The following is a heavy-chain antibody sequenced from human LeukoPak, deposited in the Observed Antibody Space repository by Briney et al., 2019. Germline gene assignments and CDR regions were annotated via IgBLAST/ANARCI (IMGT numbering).Heavy chain of an antibody. J-gene: IGHJ4*02. Sequence: SVKVSCKASGYTFTGYYMHWVRQAPGQGLEWMGGIIPIFGTANYAQKFQGRVTITADESTSTAYMELSSLRSEDTAVYYCARDPEYSGSYGIGYWGQGTLVTVSS. CDR3: ARDPEYSGSYGIGY. D-gene: IGHD1-26*01. CDR1: GYTFTGYY. V-gene: IGHV1-69*13. CDR2: IIPIFGTA.